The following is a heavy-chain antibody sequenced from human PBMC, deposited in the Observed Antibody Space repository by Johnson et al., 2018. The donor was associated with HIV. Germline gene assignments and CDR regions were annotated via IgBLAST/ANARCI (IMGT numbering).Heavy chain of an antibody. Sequence: VQLVESGGGLVQPGGSLRLSCAASGFTFSSYSMHWVRQAPGKGLAWVSVIYSGGSTYYADTAEGRFTISRDNSKNTLYLQMGSLGSEDMAVYYCAREGGGSSSGAFDIWGQGTMVTVSS. D-gene: IGHD6-6*01. CDR3: AREGGGSSSGAFDI. J-gene: IGHJ3*02. CDR2: IYSGGST. CDR1: GFTFSSYS. V-gene: IGHV3-66*02.